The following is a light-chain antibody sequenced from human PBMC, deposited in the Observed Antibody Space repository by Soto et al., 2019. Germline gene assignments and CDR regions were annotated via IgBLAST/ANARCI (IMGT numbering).Light chain of an antibody. CDR2: GAS. V-gene: IGKV3-20*01. CDR3: LQYGSSPGVT. Sequence: EIVLTQSPGTLSLSPGERATLSCRASQSVSSSYLAWYQQKPGQAPRLLIYGASSRATGIPDRFSGSGSGTAFTLTISRLEPEDCAVYYCLQYGSSPGVTFGPGTKVDIK. J-gene: IGKJ3*01. CDR1: QSVSSSY.